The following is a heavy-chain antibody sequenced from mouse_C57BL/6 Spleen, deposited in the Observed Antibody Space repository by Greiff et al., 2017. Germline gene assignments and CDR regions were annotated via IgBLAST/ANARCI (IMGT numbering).Heavy chain of an antibody. J-gene: IGHJ4*01. CDR1: GYTFTSYW. D-gene: IGHD1-1*01. CDR3: AIEGVAEDYAMDY. V-gene: IGHV1-74*01. Sequence: QVQLQQPGAELVKPGASVKVSCKASGYTFTSYWMHWVKQRPGQGLEWLGRIHPSDSDTNYNQKFKGKATLTVDKSSSTAYMQLSSLTSEDSAVYYCAIEGVAEDYAMDYWGQGTSVTVSS. CDR2: IHPSDSDT.